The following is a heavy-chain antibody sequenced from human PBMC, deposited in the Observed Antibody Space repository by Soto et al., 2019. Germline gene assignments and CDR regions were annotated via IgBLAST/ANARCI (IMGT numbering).Heavy chain of an antibody. D-gene: IGHD6-19*01. CDR1: GFTFSSYA. Sequence: QVQLVESGGGVVQPGRSLRLSCAASGFTFSSYAMHWVRQAPGKGLEWVAVMSYDGSNKYYADSVKGRFTISRDNSKNALYVPMNSLRAADTAVYYCARDKWPYVSGWHNRHFGYWGQGTLVTVSS. V-gene: IGHV3-30-3*01. J-gene: IGHJ4*02. CDR2: MSYDGSNK. CDR3: ARDKWPYVSGWHNRHFGY.